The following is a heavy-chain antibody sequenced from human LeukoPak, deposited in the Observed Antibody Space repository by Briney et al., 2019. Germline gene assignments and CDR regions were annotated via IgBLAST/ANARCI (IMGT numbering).Heavy chain of an antibody. CDR1: GYSFTSYW. CDR3: ARSSMVRGVLNWFDP. J-gene: IGHJ5*02. V-gene: IGHV5-51*01. CDR2: IYPGDSDT. D-gene: IGHD3-10*01. Sequence: GESLKISCQGSGYSFTSYWIGWVRQMPGKGLEWMGIIYPGDSDTRSSPSFQGRFTISADKSISTAYLQWSSLKASDTAMYYCARSSMVRGVLNWFDPWGQGTLVTVSS.